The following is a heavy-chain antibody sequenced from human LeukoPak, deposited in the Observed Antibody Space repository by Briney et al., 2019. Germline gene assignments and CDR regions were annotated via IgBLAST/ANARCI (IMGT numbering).Heavy chain of an antibody. V-gene: IGHV3-11*01. J-gene: IGHJ6*02. CDR1: GFTFSDYY. D-gene: IGHD6-13*01. CDR3: ARVLVAAGYYYYYYGMDV. CDR2: ISSSGSTI. Sequence: PGGSLRLSCAASGFTFSDYYMSWIRQAPGKGLEWVSYISSSGSTIYYADSVKGRFTISRDNAKNSLYLQMNSLRAEDTAVYYCARVLVAAGYYYYYYGMDVWGQGTTVTVSS.